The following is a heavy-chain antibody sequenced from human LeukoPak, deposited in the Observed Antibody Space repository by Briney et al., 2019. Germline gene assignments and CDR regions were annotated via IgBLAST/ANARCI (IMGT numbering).Heavy chain of an antibody. J-gene: IGHJ4*02. CDR1: GGSISSGGYS. CDR2: IYHTGST. V-gene: IGHV4-30-2*03. CDR3: VRWTAGTTEDS. D-gene: IGHD1-1*01. Sequence: PSQTLSLTCVVSGGSISSGGYSWSWIRQPPGKGLEWIGYIYHTGSTYYNPSLKSRVTISVDTSKNEFSLKLSSVTAADTAVYYCVRWTAGTTEDSWGQGTLVTVSS.